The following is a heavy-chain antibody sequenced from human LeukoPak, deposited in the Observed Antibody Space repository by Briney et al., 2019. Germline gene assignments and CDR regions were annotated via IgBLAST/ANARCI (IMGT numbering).Heavy chain of an antibody. Sequence: APVNVSCKASGYPFTKFYIHGVRQSPGHGREGMGWINPNSCGTNYEQKFLGRVALTRDTSISTAYMELNSLISDDKAVYYCGRCPGGYNWFDLWGQGTMVTVSS. CDR3: GRCPGGYNWFDL. V-gene: IGHV1-2*02. CDR2: INPNSCGT. J-gene: IGHJ5*02. CDR1: GYPFTKFY. D-gene: IGHD3-10*01.